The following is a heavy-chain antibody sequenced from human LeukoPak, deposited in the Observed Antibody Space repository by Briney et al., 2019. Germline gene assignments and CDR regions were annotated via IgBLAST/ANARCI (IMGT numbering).Heavy chain of an antibody. CDR3: ARMHSSGYSSPYNWFDP. J-gene: IGHJ5*02. Sequence: ASVKVSCKTSGYTFTSYGISWVRQAPGQGLEWMGWISAYNANTKYAQKVQGRVTMTTDTSTNTAYMELRSLRSDDTAVYYCARMHSSGYSSPYNWFDPWGQGTLVTVSS. D-gene: IGHD3-22*01. CDR2: ISAYNANT. CDR1: GYTFTSYG. V-gene: IGHV1-18*01.